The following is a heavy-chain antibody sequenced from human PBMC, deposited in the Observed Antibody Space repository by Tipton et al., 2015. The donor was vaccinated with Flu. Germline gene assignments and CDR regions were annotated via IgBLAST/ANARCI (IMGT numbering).Heavy chain of an antibody. CDR3: ATKEVSYCSGGSCYSYYFDY. J-gene: IGHJ4*02. CDR1: GGSISSSSYY. Sequence: TLSLTCTVSGGSISSSSYYWGWIRQRPGKGLEWIGSIYCSGNTYYNPSRKSRVTISVDTSKNQFSLKLSSVTAADTAVYYCATKEVSYCSGGSCYSYYFDYWRQGTLVTVSS. V-gene: IGHV4-39*01. CDR2: IYCSGNT. D-gene: IGHD2-15*01.